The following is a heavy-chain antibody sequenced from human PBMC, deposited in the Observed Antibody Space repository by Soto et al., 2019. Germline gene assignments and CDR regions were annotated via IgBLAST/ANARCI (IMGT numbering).Heavy chain of an antibody. V-gene: IGHV4-4*02. CDR1: GGTVASSHW. CDR3: AREIVTAGGNNYFDP. J-gene: IGHJ5*02. Sequence: SETLSLTCGVSGGTVASSHWWSWVRQSPGGGLEWIGNVYHTGDTNFSPSLQSRVTISVDKSNNQFSLRLNSLTAADTAVYFCAREIVTAGGNNYFDPWGPGTLVTVSS. CDR2: VYHTGDT. D-gene: IGHD2-21*02.